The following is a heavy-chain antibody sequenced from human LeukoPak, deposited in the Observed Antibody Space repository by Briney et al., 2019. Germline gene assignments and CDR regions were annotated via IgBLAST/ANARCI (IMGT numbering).Heavy chain of an antibody. J-gene: IGHJ4*02. CDR3: AGLDYRADY. D-gene: IGHD4-11*01. Sequence: GGSLRLSCAASGFTFSSHWMHWVRQTQGKGLVFVSRINSDGTRKAYAASVRGRFTVSRDNAKNTLYLQMNSLAAEDTAVYYCAGLDYRADYWGQGALVTVSS. CDR1: GFTFSSHW. V-gene: IGHV3-74*03. CDR2: INSDGTRK.